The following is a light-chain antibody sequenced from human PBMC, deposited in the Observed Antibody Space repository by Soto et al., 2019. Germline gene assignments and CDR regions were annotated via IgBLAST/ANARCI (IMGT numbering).Light chain of an antibody. CDR1: QSVSSW. J-gene: IGKJ1*01. V-gene: IGKV1-5*03. CDR2: AAS. Sequence: DIQMTQSPSTVSASVGERVTITCRASQSVSSWLAWYQQRPGKAPKLLIYAASTLKSGVPSRFSGSGSGTEFTLTISSLQPDDFATYYCQHYNSYSEAFGQGTKVDIK. CDR3: QHYNSYSEA.